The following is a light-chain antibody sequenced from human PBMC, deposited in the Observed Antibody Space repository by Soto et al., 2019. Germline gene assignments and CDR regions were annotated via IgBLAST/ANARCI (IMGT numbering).Light chain of an antibody. V-gene: IGKV3-11*01. Sequence: EILLTQSPATLALSPGERVSLSCRASPSVGTYLAWYQQRPGQSPRLLIYDASHRATGVPDRFSGSGSGTDFTLTISSLEPDDFAIYYCQQSANWPYQFGQGTRLE. CDR1: PSVGTY. CDR3: QQSANWPYQ. J-gene: IGKJ2*01. CDR2: DAS.